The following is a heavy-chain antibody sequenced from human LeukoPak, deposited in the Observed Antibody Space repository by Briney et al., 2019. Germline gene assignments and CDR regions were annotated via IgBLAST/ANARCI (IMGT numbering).Heavy chain of an antibody. CDR2: ISGSSTYI. D-gene: IGHD3-3*01. CDR3: ARDPAGMTVSGVAEYNYGMHV. Sequence: GGSLRLSCAASGFTFNFYTINWVRQAPGKGLEWVSSISGSSTYIYYADSVKGRFTISRDNAKNSVSLQMNSLTVEDTAVYYCARDPAGMTVSGVAEYNYGMHVWGQGTTVTVSS. CDR1: GFTFNFYT. J-gene: IGHJ6*02. V-gene: IGHV3-21*01.